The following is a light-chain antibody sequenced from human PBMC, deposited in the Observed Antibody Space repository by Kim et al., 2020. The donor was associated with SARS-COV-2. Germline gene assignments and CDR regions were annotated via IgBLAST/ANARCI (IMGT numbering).Light chain of an antibody. CDR1: SGDVGMYKY. CDR2: DVT. CDR3: CSYAGNDIYV. V-gene: IGLV2-11*02. Sequence: GQSVTISCTGTSGDVGMYKYVSWYQQHPGIAPKLMIYDVTSRPSGVPDRFSGSKSGNTASLTISGLQAEDEADYYCCSYAGNDIYVFGAGTKVTVL. J-gene: IGLJ1*01.